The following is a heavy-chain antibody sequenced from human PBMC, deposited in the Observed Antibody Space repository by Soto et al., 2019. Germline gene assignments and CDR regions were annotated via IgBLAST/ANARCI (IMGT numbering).Heavy chain of an antibody. CDR3: AASSGYSSSAPMDYYYGMDV. Sequence: GASVKVSCKASGFTFTSSATQWVRQARGQRLEWIGWIVVGSGNTNYAQKFQERVTITRDMSTSTAYMELSSLRSEDTAVYYCAASSGYSSSAPMDYYYGMDVWGQGTTVTVSS. CDR2: IVVGSGNT. D-gene: IGHD6-13*01. J-gene: IGHJ6*02. CDR1: GFTFTSSA. V-gene: IGHV1-58*02.